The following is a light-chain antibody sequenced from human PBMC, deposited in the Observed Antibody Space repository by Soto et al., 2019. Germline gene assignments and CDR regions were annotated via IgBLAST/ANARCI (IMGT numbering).Light chain of an antibody. CDR1: MRDVGADNL. CDR2: EVR. V-gene: IGLV2-14*01. Sequence: QSVLTQPASVSGSPGQSITISCAGTMRDVGADNLVSWYQQHPGRVPQLSIYEVRNRPSGISFRFSGSKSGNTASLTISGLQAEDEADYYCSSFTSKSTVIFGGGTKVTVL. CDR3: SSFTSKSTVI. J-gene: IGLJ2*01.